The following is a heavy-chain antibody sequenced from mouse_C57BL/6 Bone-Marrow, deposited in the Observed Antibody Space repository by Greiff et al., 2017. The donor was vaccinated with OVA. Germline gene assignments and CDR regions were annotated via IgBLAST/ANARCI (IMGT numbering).Heavy chain of an antibody. CDR2: IDPENGDT. CDR1: GFNIKDDY. V-gene: IGHV14-4*01. J-gene: IGHJ2*01. CDR3: TTRGSSSFDY. Sequence: DVQLQESGAELVRPGASVKLSCTASGFNIKDDYMHWVKQRPEQGLEWIGWIDPENGDTEYASKFQGKATITADTSSNTAYLQLSSLTSEDTAVYYCTTRGSSSFDYWGQGTTLTVSS. D-gene: IGHD1-1*01.